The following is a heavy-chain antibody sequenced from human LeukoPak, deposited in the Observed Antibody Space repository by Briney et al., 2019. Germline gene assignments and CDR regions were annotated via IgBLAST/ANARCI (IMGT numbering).Heavy chain of an antibody. V-gene: IGHV1-69*01. J-gene: IGHJ6*02. D-gene: IGHD3-22*01. CDR1: GGTFSSYA. CDR2: IIPIFGTA. Sequence: SVKVSCKASGGTFSSYAISWVRQAPGQGLEWMGGIIPIFGTANYAQKFQGRVTITADESTSTAYMELSSLRSEDTAVYYCARDPYDSSGYYPYYYHGMDVWGQGTTVTVSS. CDR3: ARDPYDSSGYYPYYYHGMDV.